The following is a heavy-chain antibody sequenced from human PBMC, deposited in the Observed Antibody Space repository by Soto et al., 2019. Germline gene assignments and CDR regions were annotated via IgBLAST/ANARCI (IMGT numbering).Heavy chain of an antibody. Sequence: GWSREISCEASEYTLTTPWIAWVRQMPGKGVEGRGTINPRDDDNMYSPSFEGQLTMSVDKSINTAYLQWSRLKASDTAMYFCARRVFHDILSPTYYLDSWGQGTLVTVSS. CDR2: INPRDDDN. D-gene: IGHD3-9*01. V-gene: IGHV5-51*01. CDR3: ARRVFHDILSPTYYLDS. J-gene: IGHJ4*02. CDR1: EYTLTTPW.